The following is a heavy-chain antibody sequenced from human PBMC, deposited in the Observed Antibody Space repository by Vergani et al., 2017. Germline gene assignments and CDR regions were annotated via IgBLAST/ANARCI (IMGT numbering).Heavy chain of an antibody. V-gene: IGHV3-13*05. CDR1: GFTFSSYA. D-gene: IGHD6-19*01. Sequence: EVQLLESGGGLVQPGGSLRLSCAASGFTFSSYAMSWVRQAPGKGLEWVSAIGTAGDPYYPGSVKGRFTISRENAKNSLYLQMNSLRAGDTAVYYCARGSVAGRYWYFDLWGRGTLVTVSS. CDR2: IGTAGDP. CDR3: ARGSVAGRYWYFDL. J-gene: IGHJ2*01.